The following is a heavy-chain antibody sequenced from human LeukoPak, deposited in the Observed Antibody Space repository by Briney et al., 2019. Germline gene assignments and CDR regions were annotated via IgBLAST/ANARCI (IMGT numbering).Heavy chain of an antibody. D-gene: IGHD2-15*01. J-gene: IGHJ6*04. CDR3: ATGGSDCSGGSCYSYGMDV. V-gene: IGHV1-24*01. Sequence: ASVKVSCKVSGYTLTELSMHWVRQAPGKGLEWMGGFDPEDGETIYAQKFQGRVTMTEDTSTDTAYMELSSLRSEDTAVYYCATGGSDCSGGSCYSYGMDVWGKGTTVTVSS. CDR2: FDPEDGET. CDR1: GYTLTELS.